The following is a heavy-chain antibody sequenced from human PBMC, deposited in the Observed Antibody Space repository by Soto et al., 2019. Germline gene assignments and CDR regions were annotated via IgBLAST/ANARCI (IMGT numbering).Heavy chain of an antibody. CDR3: ARDFPLASDGDYVGFDY. CDR2: LSYSGST. CDR1: GGSISSVGYY. J-gene: IGHJ4*02. Sequence: QVQLQESGPGLVKPSQTLSLTCTVSGGSISSVGYYWSCIRQHPGKVLEWIGYLSYSGSTYYNPFLKSRVTIPVDTSKNQFSLKLSSVTAADTAVYYCARDFPLASDGDYVGFDYWGQGTLVTVSS. V-gene: IGHV4-31*03. D-gene: IGHD4-17*01.